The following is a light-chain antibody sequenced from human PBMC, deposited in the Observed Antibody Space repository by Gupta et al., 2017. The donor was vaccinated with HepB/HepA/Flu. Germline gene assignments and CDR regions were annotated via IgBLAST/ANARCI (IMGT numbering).Light chain of an antibody. CDR2: YDT. V-gene: IGLV3-21*04. Sequence: SSVLTQTPSVSVAPGETARITCGGDNIGLKSVHWYQQLTGQAPVLVIYYDTNRPSGIPERFSGSNSENTATLTISRVEAGDEADYYCQVWNANSVLFGGGTKLTVL. J-gene: IGLJ3*02. CDR3: QVWNANSVL. CDR1: NIGLKS.